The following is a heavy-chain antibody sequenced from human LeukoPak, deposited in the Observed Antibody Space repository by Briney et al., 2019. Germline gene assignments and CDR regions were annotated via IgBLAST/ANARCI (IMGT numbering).Heavy chain of an antibody. D-gene: IGHD6-19*01. CDR2: INPSGGST. Sequence: GASVKVSCKASGYTFTSYYMHWVRQAPGQGLEWMGIINPSGGSTSYAQKFQGRVTMTRDTSTSTVYMELSSLRSEDTAVYYCARGPAVAGTGDWFDPRGQGTLVTVSS. V-gene: IGHV1-46*01. CDR1: GYTFTSYY. J-gene: IGHJ5*02. CDR3: ARGPAVAGTGDWFDP.